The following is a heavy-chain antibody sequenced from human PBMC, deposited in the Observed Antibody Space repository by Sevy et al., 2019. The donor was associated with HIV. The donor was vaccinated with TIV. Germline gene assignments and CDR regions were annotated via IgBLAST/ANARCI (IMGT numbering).Heavy chain of an antibody. CDR3: AREMATSTSSDY. V-gene: IGHV3-30-3*01. Sequence: GGSLRLSCAASGFTFSSYAIHWVRQAPGKGLEWVALISYVGSNKSYADSVKGRFTISRDNSKNTLYLQMNSLRPEDTAVYYCAREMATSTSSDYWGQGTLVTVSS. CDR2: ISYVGSNK. J-gene: IGHJ4*01. CDR1: GFTFSSYA.